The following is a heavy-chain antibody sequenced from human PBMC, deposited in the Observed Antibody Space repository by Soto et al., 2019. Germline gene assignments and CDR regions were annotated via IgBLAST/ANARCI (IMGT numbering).Heavy chain of an antibody. CDR1: GFTFYNHA. J-gene: IGHJ2*01. CDR2: ISGGGDAT. Sequence: EVQLLESGGGLVQPGGSLTLSCATSGFTFYNHAMNWVRQAPGKGPEWDSGISGGGDATFYSDSVKGRFTISRVQSNNTVFLQMNGLRGEDTALYFCVRKIIGTTTSGAYWFFDLWGRGTLVTVSS. V-gene: IGHV3-23*01. CDR3: VRKIIGTTTSGAYWFFDL. D-gene: IGHD1-26*01.